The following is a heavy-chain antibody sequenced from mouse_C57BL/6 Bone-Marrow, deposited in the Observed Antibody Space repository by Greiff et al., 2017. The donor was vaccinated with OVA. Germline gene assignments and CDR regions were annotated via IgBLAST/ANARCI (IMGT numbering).Heavy chain of an antibody. Sequence: VQLQQSGPELVKPGASVKISCKASGYTFSSSWMNWVKQRPGKGLEWIGRIYPGDGDTNYNGKFKGTATLTADKSSSTAYMQLSSLTSEDSAVYFCARTWLRRYFDVWGTGTTVTVSS. CDR2: IYPGDGDT. CDR3: ARTWLRRYFDV. CDR1: GYTFSSSW. V-gene: IGHV1-82*01. J-gene: IGHJ1*03. D-gene: IGHD2-2*01.